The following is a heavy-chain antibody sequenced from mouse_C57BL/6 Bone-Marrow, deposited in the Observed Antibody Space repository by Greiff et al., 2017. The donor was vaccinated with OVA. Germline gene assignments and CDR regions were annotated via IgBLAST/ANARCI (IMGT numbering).Heavy chain of an antibody. Sequence: EVKLVESGGGLVQPGESLKLSCESNEYEFPSHDMSWVRKTPEKRLELVAAINRDGGGTYYPDTMERRFIISIDNTTNTLYLQLSRLTSEDTALYYGAKHGDYGDGDAMDYWGKGTSVTVSS. CDR1: EYEFPSHD. V-gene: IGHV5-2*01. D-gene: IGHD2-4*01. CDR3: AKHGDYGDGDAMDY. J-gene: IGHJ4*01. CDR2: INRDGGGT.